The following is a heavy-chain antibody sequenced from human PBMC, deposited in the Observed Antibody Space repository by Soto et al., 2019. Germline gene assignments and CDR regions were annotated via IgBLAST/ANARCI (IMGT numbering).Heavy chain of an antibody. Sequence: SVKVSCKASGGTFSSYAISWVRQAPGQGLEWMGGIIPIFGTANYAQKFQGRVTITADESTSTAYMELSSLRSEDTAVYYCARGERTQSYYYYGMDVWGQGTTVTVSS. V-gene: IGHV1-69*13. CDR3: ARGERTQSYYYYGMDV. CDR2: IIPIFGTA. CDR1: GGTFSSYA. J-gene: IGHJ6*02.